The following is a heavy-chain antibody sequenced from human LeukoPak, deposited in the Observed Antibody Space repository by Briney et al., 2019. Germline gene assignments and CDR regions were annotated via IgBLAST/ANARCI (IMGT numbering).Heavy chain of an antibody. CDR3: AKDGIQLWLGDAFDI. D-gene: IGHD5-18*01. J-gene: IGHJ3*02. CDR2: IRYDGSNK. V-gene: IGHV3-30*02. CDR1: GFTFSSYG. Sequence: GGSLRLSCAASGFTFSSYGMHWVRQAPGKGLEWVAFIRYDGSNKYYADSVKGRFTISRDNSKNTLYLQMNSLRAEDTAVYYCAKDGIQLWLGDAFDIWGQGTMVTVS.